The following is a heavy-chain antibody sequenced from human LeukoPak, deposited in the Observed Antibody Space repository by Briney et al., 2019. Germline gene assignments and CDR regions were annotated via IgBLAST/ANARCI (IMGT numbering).Heavy chain of an antibody. Sequence: PSETLSLTCAVYGGSFSGYYWSWIRQPPGKGLEWIGEINDMGSTNYNPSLKSRCTISVETSKNQFSMKLSSVPAADPAVYYCATVYSRGWYVEAFDIWGQGTMVPVSS. V-gene: IGHV4-34*01. CDR3: ATVYSRGWYVEAFDI. D-gene: IGHD6-19*01. CDR2: INDMGST. J-gene: IGHJ3*02. CDR1: GGSFSGYY.